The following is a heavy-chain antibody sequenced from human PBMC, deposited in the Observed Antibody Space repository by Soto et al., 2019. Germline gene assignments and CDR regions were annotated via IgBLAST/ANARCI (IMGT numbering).Heavy chain of an antibody. CDR3: ARALGFCSGGSCRYYYYGMDV. CDR1: GYIFINYY. Sequence: ASVKVSCKTSGYIFINYYIHWVRQAPGQGLEWVALFNPMSGSTNYAQKLQGRVTVTSDTSTSTVYMELSSLISEDTAVYYCARALGFCSGGSCRYYYYGMDVWGQGTTVTVSS. D-gene: IGHD2-15*01. J-gene: IGHJ6*02. V-gene: IGHV1-46*04. CDR2: FNPMSGST.